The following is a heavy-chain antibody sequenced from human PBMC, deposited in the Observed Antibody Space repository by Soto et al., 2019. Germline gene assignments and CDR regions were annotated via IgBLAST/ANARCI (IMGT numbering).Heavy chain of an antibody. CDR1: GGSFSGHS. V-gene: IGHV4-34*01. Sequence: SETLSLTCAVHGGSFSGHSWTWIRQSPGKGLEWIGDINHSGRVNYSPSLKSRVTISLDTSKNQFSLTLSAVTAADTAMYYCSTRAYDTNGYYRFDPWGQGTLVTVS. D-gene: IGHD3-22*01. J-gene: IGHJ5*01. CDR2: INHSGRV. CDR3: STRAYDTNGYYRFDP.